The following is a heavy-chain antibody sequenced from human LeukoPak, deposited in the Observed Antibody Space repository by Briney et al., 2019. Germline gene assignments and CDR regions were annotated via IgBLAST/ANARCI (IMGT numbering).Heavy chain of an antibody. D-gene: IGHD3-3*01. Sequence: SETLSLTCTVSGGSISGGDYYWSWIRQPPGKGLEWIGYIYYSGSTYYNPSLKSRVTISVDTSKNQFSLKLSSVTAADTAVYYCARVAYYDFWSGYYDYWGQGTLVTVSS. CDR3: ARVAYYDFWSGYYDY. CDR1: GGSISGGDYY. V-gene: IGHV4-30-4*01. J-gene: IGHJ4*02. CDR2: IYYSGST.